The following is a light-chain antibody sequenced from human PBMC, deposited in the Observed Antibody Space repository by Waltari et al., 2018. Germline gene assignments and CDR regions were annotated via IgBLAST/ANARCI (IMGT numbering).Light chain of an antibody. CDR3: QVWDRSTIL. J-gene: IGLJ2*01. CDR2: EDR. Sequence: SYELTQSPSVSVSPGQTATITCSGANLGDKSVSWYQQKPGQSPMLVMYEDRKRPSGIPARFSCSNSGNTATLTISGTQAMDEAAYYCQVWDRSTILFGGVTKLTVL. V-gene: IGLV3-1*01. CDR1: NLGDKS.